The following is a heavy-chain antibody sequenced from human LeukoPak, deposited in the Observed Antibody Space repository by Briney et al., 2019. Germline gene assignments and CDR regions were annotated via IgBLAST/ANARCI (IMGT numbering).Heavy chain of an antibody. Sequence: SVKVSCKASGGTFSSYAISWVRQAPGQGLEWMGGIIPIFGTANYAQRFQGRVTITADESTSTAYMELSSLRSEDTAVYYCARDRVGYDYVWGSYPVSFDYWGQGTLVTVSS. J-gene: IGHJ4*02. CDR2: IIPIFGTA. D-gene: IGHD3-16*01. CDR3: ARDRVGYDYVWGSYPVSFDY. CDR1: GGTFSSYA. V-gene: IGHV1-69*01.